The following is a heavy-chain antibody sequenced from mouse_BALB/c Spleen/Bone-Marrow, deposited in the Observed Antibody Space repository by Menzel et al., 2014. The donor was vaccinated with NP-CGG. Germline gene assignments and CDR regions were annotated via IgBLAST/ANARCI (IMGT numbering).Heavy chain of an antibody. CDR2: ISYSGST. Sequence: EVKLVESGPGLVKPSQSLSLTCTVTGYSITNDYAWNWIRPFPGNKLEWMGYISYSGSTSYNPSLKSRISITRDTSKSQFFLQLNSVTTEDTATYYCARSNDGFPAWFAYWGQGTLVTVSA. CDR1: GYSITNDYA. CDR3: ARSNDGFPAWFAY. D-gene: IGHD2-3*01. V-gene: IGHV3-2*02. J-gene: IGHJ3*01.